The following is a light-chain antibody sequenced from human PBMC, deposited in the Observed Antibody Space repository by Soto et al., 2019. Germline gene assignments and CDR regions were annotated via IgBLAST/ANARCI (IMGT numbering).Light chain of an antibody. CDR2: EVT. CDR3: SSYAGSDNLGV. V-gene: IGLV2-8*01. Sequence: QSALTQPPSASGSPGQSVTLSCTGTSSDVGGYNYVSWYQQYPGKAPKLMIYEVTKRPLGVPDRFSGSKSGNTASLTVSGLQAEDEADYYCSSYAGSDNLGVFGGGTKLTVL. J-gene: IGLJ3*02. CDR1: SSDVGGYNY.